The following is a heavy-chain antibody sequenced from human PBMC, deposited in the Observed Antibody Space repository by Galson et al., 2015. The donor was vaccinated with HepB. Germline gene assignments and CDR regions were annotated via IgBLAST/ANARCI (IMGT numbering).Heavy chain of an antibody. D-gene: IGHD6-19*01. CDR1: GFTFSSYS. V-gene: IGHV3-48*01. J-gene: IGHJ4*02. CDR2: ISSSSSTI. CDR3: ARGEQWLVPQDFDY. Sequence: SLRLSCAASGFTFSSYSMNWVRQAPGKGLEWVSYISSSSSTIYYADSVKGRFTISRDNAKNSLYLQMNSLRAEDTAVYYCARGEQWLVPQDFDYWGQGTLVTVSS.